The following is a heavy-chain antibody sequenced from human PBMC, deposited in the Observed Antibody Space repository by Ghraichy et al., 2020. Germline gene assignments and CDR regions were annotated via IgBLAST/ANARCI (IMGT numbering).Heavy chain of an antibody. D-gene: IGHD3-16*01. CDR3: ARGGFGEPYDY. Sequence: SETLSLTCAVYDGSFSAYYWAWIRQPPGKGLEWIGDINYSGRTNYNPSLKSRVTMSVGASENQFSLELSSVTAADTAVYYCARGGFGEPYDYWGQGTLVTVSS. CDR2: INYSGRT. CDR1: DGSFSAYY. V-gene: IGHV4-34*01. J-gene: IGHJ4*02.